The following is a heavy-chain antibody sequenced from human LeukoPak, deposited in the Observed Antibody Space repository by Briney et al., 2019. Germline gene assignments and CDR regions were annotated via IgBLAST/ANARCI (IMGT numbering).Heavy chain of an antibody. CDR3: ARDPLNWFDP. Sequence: PSQTLSLTCTVSGGSISSGGYYWSWIRQPPGKGLEWIGYIYHSGSTYYNPSLKSRVTISVDRSKNQFSLKLSSVTAADTAVYYCARDPLNWFDPWGQGNLVIVSS. V-gene: IGHV4-30-2*01. CDR1: GGSISSGGYY. CDR2: IYHSGST. J-gene: IGHJ5*02.